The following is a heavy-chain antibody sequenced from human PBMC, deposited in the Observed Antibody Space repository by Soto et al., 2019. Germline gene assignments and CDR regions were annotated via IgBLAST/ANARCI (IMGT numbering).Heavy chain of an antibody. CDR1: GGSISSYY. CDR2: IYYSGST. V-gene: IGHV4-59*01. D-gene: IGHD6-6*01. Sequence: SETLSLTCTVSGGSISSYYWSWIRQPPGKGLEWIGYIYYSGSTNYNPSLKSRVTISVDTSKNQFSLKLSSVTAADTAVYYCARRHSSSSGIDYWGQGNMVTVSS. CDR3: ARRHSSSSGIDY. J-gene: IGHJ4*02.